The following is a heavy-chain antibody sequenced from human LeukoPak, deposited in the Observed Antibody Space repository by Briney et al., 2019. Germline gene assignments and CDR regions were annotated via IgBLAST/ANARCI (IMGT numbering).Heavy chain of an antibody. D-gene: IGHD2-21*01. CDR2: IYPPDSTT. CDR3: ARAGVTAGRRPYSDY. J-gene: IGHJ4*02. Sequence: PGESLKISCHVSGYRFSTYWIYWVRQMPGQGLEWVGIIYPPDSTTKYSPSFEGQVTMSADMSIGAAYLQWTSLKASDTAIYYCARAGVTAGRRPYSDYWGQGTLVTVSS. V-gene: IGHV5-51*01. CDR1: GYRFSTYW.